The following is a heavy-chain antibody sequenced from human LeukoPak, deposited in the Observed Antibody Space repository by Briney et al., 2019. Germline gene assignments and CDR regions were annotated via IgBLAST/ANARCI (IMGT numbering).Heavy chain of an antibody. D-gene: IGHD3-10*01. J-gene: IGHJ4*02. CDR2: IIPIFGTA. CDR1: GGTFSSYA. CDR3: AIVNSMVRGQFDY. V-gene: IGHV1-69*01. Sequence: SVKVSCKASGGTFSSYAISWVRQAPGQGLEWMGGIIPIFGTANYAQKFQGRVTITADESASTAYMELSSLRSEDTAVYYCAIVNSMVRGQFDYWGQGTLVTVSS.